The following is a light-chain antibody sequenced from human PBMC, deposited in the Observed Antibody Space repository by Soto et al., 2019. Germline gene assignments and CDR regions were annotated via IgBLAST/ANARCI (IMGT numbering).Light chain of an antibody. Sequence: EIVLTQSPGTLSLYPGETATLSCMASQTIGRNYLAWYQQKPGQAPRLLICSTSTRATGIPERFSGGGAGTDFTLSISRLEPEDFAVYYWQQYASSPLLTFGGGTKVEI. J-gene: IGKJ4*01. CDR1: QTIGRNY. CDR3: QQYASSPLLT. V-gene: IGKV3-20*01. CDR2: STS.